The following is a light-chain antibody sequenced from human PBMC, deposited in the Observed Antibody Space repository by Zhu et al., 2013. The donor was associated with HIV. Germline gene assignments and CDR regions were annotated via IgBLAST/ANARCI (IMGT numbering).Light chain of an antibody. Sequence: QSVLTQPPSASGTPGQRVTISCSGSTSNIGGNYVSWYQQIPGAAPRLLICKNNQRPSGVPDRFSGSKSGTSASLAISGLRSEDEADYYCATWDDSLSSRVFGGGTSLTVL. CDR2: KNN. CDR3: ATWDDSLSSRV. CDR1: TSNIGGNY. V-gene: IGLV1-47*01. J-gene: IGLJ2*01.